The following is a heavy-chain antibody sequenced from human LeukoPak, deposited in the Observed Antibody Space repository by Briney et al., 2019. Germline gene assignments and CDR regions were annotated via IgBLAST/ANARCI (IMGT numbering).Heavy chain of an antibody. CDR1: GGSISSYY. Sequence: SETLSLTCTVSGGSISSYYWNWIRQPPGKGLEWIGYIYYSGTTNYNPSLKSRVTISIDTSKNQFSLKLSSVTAADTAVYYCARRWGKNWFDPWGQGTLVTVSS. CDR3: ARRWGKNWFDP. D-gene: IGHD3-16*01. J-gene: IGHJ5*02. V-gene: IGHV4-59*08. CDR2: IYYSGTT.